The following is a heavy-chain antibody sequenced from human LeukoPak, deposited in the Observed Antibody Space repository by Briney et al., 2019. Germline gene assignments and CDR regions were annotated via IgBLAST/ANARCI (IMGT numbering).Heavy chain of an antibody. CDR2: IYYSGST. CDR3: ARGQRITIFGVVIPGDYYYYMDV. J-gene: IGHJ6*03. V-gene: IGHV4-39*07. Sequence: SETLSLTCTVSGGSISSSSYYWGWIRQPPGKGLEWIGSIYYSGSTYYNPSLKSRVTISVDTSKNQFSLKLSSVTAADTAVYYCARGQRITIFGVVIPGDYYYYMDVWGKGTTVTVSS. D-gene: IGHD3-3*01. CDR1: GGSISSSSYY.